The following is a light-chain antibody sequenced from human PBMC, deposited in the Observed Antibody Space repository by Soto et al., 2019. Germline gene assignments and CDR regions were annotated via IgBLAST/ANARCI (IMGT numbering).Light chain of an antibody. CDR2: GVI. J-gene: IGLJ2*01. Sequence: QPVLTQPASVSGSPGQSITISCTGSSSDIVYSFVSWYQQHPGKAPKLIIYGVINRPSGVSNRFSGSKSDNTASLTISGLQAEDEADYYCSSYTSSTSLVFGGGTKLTVL. V-gene: IGLV2-14*03. CDR1: SSDIVYSF. CDR3: SSYTSSTSLV.